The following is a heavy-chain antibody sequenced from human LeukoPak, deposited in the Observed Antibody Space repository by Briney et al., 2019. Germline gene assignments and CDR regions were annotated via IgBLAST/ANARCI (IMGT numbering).Heavy chain of an antibody. V-gene: IGHV1-69*13. D-gene: IGHD6-19*01. CDR2: IIPIFGTA. Sequence: ASVKVSCKASGGTFSSYAISWLRQAPGQGLEWMGGIIPIFGTANYAQKFQGRVTITADESTSTAYMELSSLRSEDTAVYYCARDGSSGWSFLYYFDYWGQGTLVTVSS. J-gene: IGHJ4*02. CDR1: GGTFSSYA. CDR3: ARDGSSGWSFLYYFDY.